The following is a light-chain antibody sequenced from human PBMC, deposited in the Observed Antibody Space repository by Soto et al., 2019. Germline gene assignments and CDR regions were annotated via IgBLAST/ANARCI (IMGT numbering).Light chain of an antibody. Sequence: EIVVTQSPGILSVSPGDRATLSCRASQSVGRNLAWYQQKPGQAPTLLIYAASTRATGLPARFAGSGSWTDFTPTISSLLSEDFVVYYCQDYSKWRLFTFGPGTRVDIK. CDR2: AAS. CDR3: QDYSKWRLFT. J-gene: IGKJ3*01. V-gene: IGKV3-15*01. CDR1: QSVGRN.